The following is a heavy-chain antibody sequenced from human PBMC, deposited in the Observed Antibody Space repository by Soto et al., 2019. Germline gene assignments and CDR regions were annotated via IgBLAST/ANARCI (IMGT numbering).Heavy chain of an antibody. D-gene: IGHD1-7*01. CDR3: ARAVRDNWNYQNWFDP. Sequence: PSETLSLTCAVYGGSFSGYYWSWIRQPPGKGLEWIREINHSGSTNYNPSLKSRVTISVDTSKNQFSLKLSSVTAADTAVYYCARAVRDNWNYQNWFDPWGQGTLVTVSS. CDR2: INHSGST. J-gene: IGHJ5*02. CDR1: GGSFSGYY. V-gene: IGHV4-34*01.